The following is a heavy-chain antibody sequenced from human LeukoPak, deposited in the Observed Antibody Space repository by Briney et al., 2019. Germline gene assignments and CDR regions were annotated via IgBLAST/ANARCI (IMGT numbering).Heavy chain of an antibody. CDR1: GYTFSSYG. V-gene: IGHV1-18*01. CDR3: ARDSVDGSGTYYNDSPDY. CDR2: ISAYKCKT. J-gene: IGHJ4*02. Sequence: ASVKVSCKASGYTFSSYGISWVRQAPGQGLEWMGWISAYKCKTDYAQNLRGRLIMTTDTSTSTAYMELRSLRSDDTAVYYCARDSVDGSGTYYNDSPDYWGQGTLVTVSS. D-gene: IGHD3-10*01.